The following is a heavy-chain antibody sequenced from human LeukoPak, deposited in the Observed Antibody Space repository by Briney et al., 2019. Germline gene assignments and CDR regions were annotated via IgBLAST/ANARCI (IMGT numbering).Heavy chain of an antibody. V-gene: IGHV3-11*01. Sequence: GGSLRLSCAASGNYWMHWVRQAPGEGLEWVSYISSSGSTIFYADSVKGRFTISRDNAKHSLYLQVNGLRAEDTAVYYCARVVYCSGGSCHIFAFDIWGQGTMVTVSS. CDR2: ISSSGSTI. D-gene: IGHD2-15*01. CDR3: ARVVYCSGGSCHIFAFDI. CDR1: GNYW. J-gene: IGHJ3*02.